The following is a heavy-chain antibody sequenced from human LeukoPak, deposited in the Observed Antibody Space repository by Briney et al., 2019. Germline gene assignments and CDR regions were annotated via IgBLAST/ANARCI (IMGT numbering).Heavy chain of an antibody. V-gene: IGHV4-59*12. CDR1: GGSISSYY. D-gene: IGHD6-19*01. Sequence: PSETLSLTCTVSGGSISSYYWSWIRQPPGKGLEWIGYIYYSGSTNYNPSLKSRVTISVDTSKNQFSLKLSSVTAADTAVYYCARSGIAVAGYYFDYWGQGTLVTVSS. CDR3: ARSGIAVAGYYFDY. CDR2: IYYSGST. J-gene: IGHJ4*02.